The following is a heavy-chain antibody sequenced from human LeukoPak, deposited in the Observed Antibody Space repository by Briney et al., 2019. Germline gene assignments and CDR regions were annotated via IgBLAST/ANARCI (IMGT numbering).Heavy chain of an antibody. J-gene: IGHJ5*02. V-gene: IGHV4-34*01. Sequence: SETLSLTCAVYGGTFSGYYWSWIRQPPGKGLEWIGEINHSGSTNYNPSLKSRVTISVDTSKNQFSLKLSSVTAADTAVYYCASLNYDILTGYYTGWFDPWGQGTLVTVSS. CDR1: GGTFSGYY. CDR2: INHSGST. CDR3: ASLNYDILTGYYTGWFDP. D-gene: IGHD3-9*01.